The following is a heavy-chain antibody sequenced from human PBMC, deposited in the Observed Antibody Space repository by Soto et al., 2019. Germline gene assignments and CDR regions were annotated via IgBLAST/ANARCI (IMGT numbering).Heavy chain of an antibody. CDR3: ARDSLGNVDF. D-gene: IGHD3-16*02. V-gene: IGHV1-3*01. Sequence: QVQLVQSGAEVKKPGASVKVSCKASGYTFTTYVMHWVRQAPGQRLEWMGWIDAGNGNTRYSQNFQGRVTITRDTSASTDYMEVSSLRSEDTAVYYCARDSLGNVDFWGQGTLVTVSS. CDR1: GYTFTTYV. J-gene: IGHJ4*02. CDR2: IDAGNGNT.